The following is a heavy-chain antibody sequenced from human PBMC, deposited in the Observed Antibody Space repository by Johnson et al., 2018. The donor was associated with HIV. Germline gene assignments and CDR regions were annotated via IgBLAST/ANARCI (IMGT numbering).Heavy chain of an antibody. CDR3: ARETGDPVVPAARDAFDI. J-gene: IGHJ3*02. CDR1: GFTFSSYA. V-gene: IGHV3-30*04. CDR2: ISYDGSNK. D-gene: IGHD2-2*01. Sequence: QVQLVESGGGVVQPGRSLRLSCAASGFTFSSYAMHWVRQAPGKGLAWVAVISYDGSNKYYADSVKGRFTISRDNSKNTLYLQMNSLRAEDTAVYYCARETGDPVVPAARDAFDIWGQGTMVTVSS.